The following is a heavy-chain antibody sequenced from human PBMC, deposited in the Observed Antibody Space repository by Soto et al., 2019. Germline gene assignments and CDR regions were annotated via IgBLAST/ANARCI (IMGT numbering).Heavy chain of an antibody. CDR3: VRFTRGVYHLDRLGEKFDY. V-gene: IGHV2-5*02. D-gene: IGHD3-16*01. J-gene: IGHJ4*02. CDR1: GFSLSTNGMG. CDR2: IYWDDDK. Sequence: QITVKESGLTLVKPTETLTLTCTFSGFSLSTNGMGVGWIRQPPGKALEWLALIYWDDDKRYSPSLRSRLTITGDTSKKQVDLIMTTMDPVDTATYYCVRFTRGVYHLDRLGEKFDYWGQGSLVTVSS.